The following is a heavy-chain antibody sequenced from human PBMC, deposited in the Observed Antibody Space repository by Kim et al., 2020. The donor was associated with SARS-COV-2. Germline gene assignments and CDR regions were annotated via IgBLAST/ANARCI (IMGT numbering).Heavy chain of an antibody. D-gene: IGHD1-1*01. J-gene: IGHJ3*02. CDR3: TSVPGTTSAFLDAFDI. V-gene: IGHV3-73*01. Sequence: SVQVRFTVSRDDSKSPAYLQMNSLKTEDTAVYYCTSVPGTTSAFLDAFDIWGQGTMVTVSS.